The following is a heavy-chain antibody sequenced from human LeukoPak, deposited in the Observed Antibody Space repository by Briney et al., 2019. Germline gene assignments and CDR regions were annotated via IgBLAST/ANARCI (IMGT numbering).Heavy chain of an antibody. CDR2: ISGPAGSW. CDR3: AKKVGLVSAPLYYFDV. CDR1: GFTFSSYA. D-gene: IGHD5/OR15-5a*01. V-gene: IGHV3-23*01. J-gene: IGHJ4*02. Sequence: GGSLTLSCAASGFTFSSYAMSWFRRAPGEGLEWVSAISGPAGSWDYADSVKGRFTISRDNSKNTLFLQLNSLRAEDTAIYYCAKKVGLVSAPLYYFDVWGQGTLVTVSS.